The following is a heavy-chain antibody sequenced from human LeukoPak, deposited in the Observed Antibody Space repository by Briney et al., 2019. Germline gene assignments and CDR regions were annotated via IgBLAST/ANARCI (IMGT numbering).Heavy chain of an antibody. CDR3: AIETGTADY. CDR1: GFIFSNYE. J-gene: IGHJ4*02. D-gene: IGHD1-1*01. V-gene: IGHV3-48*03. Sequence: SGGSLRLSCAASGFIFSNYEMNWVRQAPEKGLEWVSFISNSGNTIYYADSVKGRFTISRDNAKNSLYLQMNNLRAEDTAVYYCAIETGTADYWGQGIRVTVSS. CDR2: ISNSGNTI.